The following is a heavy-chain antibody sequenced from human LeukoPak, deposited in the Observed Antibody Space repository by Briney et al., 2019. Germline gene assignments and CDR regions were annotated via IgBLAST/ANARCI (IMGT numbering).Heavy chain of an antibody. Sequence: SETLSLTCTVSGGSISSYYWSWIRQPPGTGLEWIGYVYYSGSTNYNPSLKSRVTISVDTSKNQFSLKLSSVTAADTAVYYCARDPRYCSSTSCFYYFDYWGQGTLVTVSS. D-gene: IGHD2-2*01. CDR2: VYYSGST. CDR3: ARDPRYCSSTSCFYYFDY. J-gene: IGHJ4*02. V-gene: IGHV4-59*12. CDR1: GGSISSYY.